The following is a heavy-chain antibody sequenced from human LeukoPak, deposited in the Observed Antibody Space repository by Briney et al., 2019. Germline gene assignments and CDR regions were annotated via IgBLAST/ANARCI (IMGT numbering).Heavy chain of an antibody. CDR2: INSDESNT. Sequence: QPGGSLRLSCAASGFTFSHYLMHWVRQAPGKGLVWVSRINSDESNTNSYADSVKGRFIISRDNAKNTLYLQMNSLRAEDTAVYFCGRGGNGIDIWGQGTTVTVSS. J-gene: IGHJ6*02. V-gene: IGHV3-74*01. CDR1: GFTFSHYL. D-gene: IGHD2/OR15-2a*01. CDR3: GRGGNGIDI.